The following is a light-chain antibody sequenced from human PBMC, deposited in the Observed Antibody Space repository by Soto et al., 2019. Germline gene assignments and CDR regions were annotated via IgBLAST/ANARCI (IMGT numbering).Light chain of an antibody. J-gene: IGKJ2*01. CDR1: PSVSSN. CDR3: QQYNNWPPYT. V-gene: IGKV3-15*01. CDR2: GAS. Sequence: EIVMTQSPATLSVSPGERATLSCRASPSVSSNLAWYQHKPGRAPRLLVYGASTRATGSQARFSGSGSGTEFPLTISSLQSEDFALYYCQQYNNWPPYTFGQGTKLEIK.